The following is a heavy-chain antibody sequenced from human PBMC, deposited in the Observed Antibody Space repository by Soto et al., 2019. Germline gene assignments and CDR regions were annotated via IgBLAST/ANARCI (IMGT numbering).Heavy chain of an antibody. J-gene: IGHJ6*02. CDR1: GFTFSSYW. CDR3: ASAVYSGYDLYYYYYGMDV. V-gene: IGHV3-7*01. D-gene: IGHD5-12*01. CDR2: IKQDGSEK. Sequence: GSLRLSCAASGFTFSSYWMSWVRQAPGKGLEWVANIKQDGSEKYYVDSVKGRFTISRDNAKNSLYLQMNSLRAEDTAVYYCASAVYSGYDLYYYYYGMDVWGQGTTVTVSS.